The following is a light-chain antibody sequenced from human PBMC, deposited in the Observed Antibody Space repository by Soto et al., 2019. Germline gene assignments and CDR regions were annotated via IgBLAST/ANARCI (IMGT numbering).Light chain of an antibody. J-gene: IGKJ5*01. Sequence: EIVLTQSPGTLSLSPGERATLSCRASQSVSNNYLAWYQQKPGQAPRLLIYGASNRATGIPARFSGSGSGTDFTLTISRLEPEDFAVYYCQQYGSSITFGQGTRLEIK. V-gene: IGKV3-20*01. CDR2: GAS. CDR1: QSVSNNY. CDR3: QQYGSSIT.